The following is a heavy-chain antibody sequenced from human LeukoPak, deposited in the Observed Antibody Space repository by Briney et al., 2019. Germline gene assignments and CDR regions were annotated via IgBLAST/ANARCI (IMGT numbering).Heavy chain of an antibody. D-gene: IGHD3/OR15-3a*01. CDR2: IKRKGDDGTI. CDR1: GFTFSNAW. Sequence: GGPLRLSCAASGFTFSNAWTSWVRQAPGRGMEWVGRIKRKGDDGTIDYAAPVKGRLSISRDDSKNTLYLQMNSLKSEDTAVYYCTAGTGRSDFDYWGQGTLVTVSS. CDR3: TAGTGRSDFDY. V-gene: IGHV3-15*01. J-gene: IGHJ4*02.